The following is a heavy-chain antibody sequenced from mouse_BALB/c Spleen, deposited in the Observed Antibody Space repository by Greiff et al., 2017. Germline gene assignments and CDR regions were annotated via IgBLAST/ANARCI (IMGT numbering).Heavy chain of an antibody. CDR2: INPYNYCT. Sequence: QLQQSGPELVKPGASVKMSCKASGYTFTSYVMHWVKQKPGQGLEWIGYINPYNYCTKYNEKFKGKATLPSDKSSRTAYMELSILTSEDSAVYYCASSYRYDDGAMDYWGQGTSVTVSS. D-gene: IGHD2-14*01. CDR3: ASSYRYDDGAMDY. CDR1: GYTFTSYV. J-gene: IGHJ4*01. V-gene: IGHV1-14*01.